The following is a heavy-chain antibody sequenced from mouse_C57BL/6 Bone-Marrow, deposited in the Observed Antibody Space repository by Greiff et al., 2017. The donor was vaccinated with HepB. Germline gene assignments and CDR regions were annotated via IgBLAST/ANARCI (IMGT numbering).Heavy chain of an antibody. CDR2: IDPENGDT. D-gene: IGHD3-3*01. Sequence: EVKLQESGAELVRPGASVKLSCTASGFNIKDDYMHWVKQRPEQGLEWIGWIDPENGDTEYASKFQGKATITADTSSNTAYLQLSSLTSEDTAVYYCTRGWFDYGGQGTTLTVSS. V-gene: IGHV14-4*01. CDR3: TRGWFDY. CDR1: GFNIKDDY. J-gene: IGHJ2*01.